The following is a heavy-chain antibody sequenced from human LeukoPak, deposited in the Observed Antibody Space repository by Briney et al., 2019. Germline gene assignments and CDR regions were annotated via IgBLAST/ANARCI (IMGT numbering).Heavy chain of an antibody. V-gene: IGHV3-23*01. Sequence: GGSLTLSCAASGFTFSNYAMSWARQAPGKGLEWVSAISGAGGSTHYAVSVRGRFTISRDNSKNTLYLQMNSLRAEDTAVYYCAKDRDYGDYVPENWGQGTLVTVSS. CDR3: AKDRDYGDYVPEN. CDR2: ISGAGGST. J-gene: IGHJ4*02. D-gene: IGHD4-17*01. CDR1: GFTFSNYA.